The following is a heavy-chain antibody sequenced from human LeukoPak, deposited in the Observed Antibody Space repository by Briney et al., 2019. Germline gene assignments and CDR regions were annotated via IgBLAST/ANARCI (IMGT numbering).Heavy chain of an antibody. J-gene: IGHJ4*02. CDR2: INPNSGGT. V-gene: IGHV1-2*04. D-gene: IGHD1-26*01. CDR3: ARDRGATNTNY. CDR1: GYTFTGYY. Sequence: ASVKVSCKASGYTFTGYYMHWVRQAPGQGLEWMGWINPNSGGTNYAQKFQGWVTMTTDTSTSTAYMELRSLRSDDTAVYYCARDRGATNTNYWGQGTLVTVSS.